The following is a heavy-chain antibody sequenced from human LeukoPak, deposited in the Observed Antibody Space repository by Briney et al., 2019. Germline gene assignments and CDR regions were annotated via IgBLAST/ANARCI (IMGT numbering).Heavy chain of an antibody. J-gene: IGHJ4*02. CDR2: ISGTGDNT. CDR3: ARPGLYCSSTNCSTFDY. D-gene: IGHD2-2*01. V-gene: IGHV3-23*01. CDR1: GFTFGSYV. Sequence: GGSLRLSCAASGFTFGSYVMTWVRQAPGKGLERVSGISGTGDNTYYADSVKGRFTISRDNAKNTLYLQMNSLRAEDTAVYYCARPGLYCSSTNCSTFDYWGQGTLVTVSS.